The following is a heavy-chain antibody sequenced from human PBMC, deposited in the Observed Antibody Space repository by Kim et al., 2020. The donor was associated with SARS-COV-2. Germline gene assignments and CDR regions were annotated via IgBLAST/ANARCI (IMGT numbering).Heavy chain of an antibody. CDR3: FRGKSCGDKSCYDYVMDV. CDR2: IGYAGAP. D-gene: IGHD2-2*01. CDR1: GFTFSIYD. V-gene: IGHV3-13*05. Sequence: GGSLRLSCAASGFTFSIYDMHWVRQVSGKGLDWVSGIGYAGAPSYAASVKGRFTVSRENAENSIFFEMKTLRAGDTAVYYCFRGKSCGDKSCYDYVMDV. J-gene: IGHJ6*01.